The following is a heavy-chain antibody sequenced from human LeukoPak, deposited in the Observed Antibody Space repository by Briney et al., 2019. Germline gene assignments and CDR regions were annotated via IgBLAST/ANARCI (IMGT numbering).Heavy chain of an antibody. Sequence: SETLSLTCIVSGGSFSSYQWSWVRQPAGKGLEWIGRISASGTTSSNPALKSRVTMSVDSSKKQFSLNLSSVTAADTAVYYCARAASGDAVDYYGSGRRFYSYYMDVWGKGTTVTISS. CDR1: GGSFSSYQ. CDR2: ISASGTT. CDR3: ARAASGDAVDYYGSGRRFYSYYMDV. J-gene: IGHJ6*03. D-gene: IGHD3-10*01. V-gene: IGHV4-4*07.